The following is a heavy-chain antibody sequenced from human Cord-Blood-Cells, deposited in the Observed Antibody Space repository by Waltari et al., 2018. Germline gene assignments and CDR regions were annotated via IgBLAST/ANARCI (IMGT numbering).Heavy chain of an antibody. CDR2: INHSGST. CDR3: ARATSWGWGAFDI. CDR1: GGSFSGYY. V-gene: IGHV4-34*01. J-gene: IGHJ3*02. Sequence: QVQLQQWGAGLLKPSETLSLTCADYGGSFSGYYWSWIRQPPGKGLEWIGEINHSGSTNYNPSLKSRVTISVDTSKNQFSLKLSSVTAADTAVYYCARATSWGWGAFDIWGQGTMVTVSS. D-gene: IGHD3-16*01.